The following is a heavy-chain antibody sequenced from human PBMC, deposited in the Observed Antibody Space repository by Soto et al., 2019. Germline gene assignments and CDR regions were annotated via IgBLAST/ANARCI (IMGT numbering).Heavy chain of an antibody. CDR2: LSWDGGAT. CDR3: VKDRAAVTGAYYYGMDV. D-gene: IGHD6-19*01. V-gene: IGHV3-43*01. CDR1: GFTFDYYT. Sequence: GGSLRLSCAASGFTFDYYTMHWVRQTPGKGLEWVSLLSWDGGATYYADSVKGRFTISRDNSKNSLYLQMNSLRIEDTALYYCVKDRAAVTGAYYYGMDVWGQGTTVTVSS. J-gene: IGHJ6*02.